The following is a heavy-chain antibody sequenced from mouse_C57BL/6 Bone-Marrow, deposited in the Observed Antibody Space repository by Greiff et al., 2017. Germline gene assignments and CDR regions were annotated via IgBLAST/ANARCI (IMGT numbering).Heavy chain of an antibody. Sequence: LVESGAELVRPGASVKLSCKASGYTFTDYYINWVKQRPGQGLEWIARIYPGSGNTYYNEKFKGKATLTAEKSSSTAYMQLSRLTSEDSAVYFCARPPDYYGSSYYAMDYWGQGTSVTVSS. CDR1: GYTFTDYY. CDR3: ARPPDYYGSSYYAMDY. V-gene: IGHV1-76*01. J-gene: IGHJ4*01. D-gene: IGHD1-1*01. CDR2: IYPGSGNT.